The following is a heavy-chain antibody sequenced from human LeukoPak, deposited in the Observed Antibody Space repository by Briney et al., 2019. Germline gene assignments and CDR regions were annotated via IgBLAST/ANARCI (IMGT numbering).Heavy chain of an antibody. D-gene: IGHD2-2*01. Sequence: GGSLRLSCAASGFTFSSYSMNWVRQAPGKGLEWVSNISTSSSTIYYADSVKGRFTISRDNAKNSLYLQMNSLRAEDTAVYYCARPSIYYYMDVWGKGTTVTVSS. CDR2: ISTSSSTI. CDR3: ARPSIYYYMDV. J-gene: IGHJ6*03. V-gene: IGHV3-48*04. CDR1: GFTFSSYS.